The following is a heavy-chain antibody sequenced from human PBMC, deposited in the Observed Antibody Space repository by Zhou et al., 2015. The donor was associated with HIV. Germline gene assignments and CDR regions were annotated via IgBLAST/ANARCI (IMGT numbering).Heavy chain of an antibody. D-gene: IGHD5-12*01. CDR2: INPNSGGT. CDR3: ARDIPDIVATSNWFDP. J-gene: IGHJ5*02. CDR1: GYTFTGYY. V-gene: IGHV1-2*02. Sequence: QVHLVQSGAEVKKPGASVKVSCKASGYTFTGYYIHWIRQAPGQGLEWMGWINPNSGGTNYAQKFQGRVTMTRDTSISTAYMELSGLTSDDTAVYYCARDIPDIVATSNWFDPGPGNPGHRLL.